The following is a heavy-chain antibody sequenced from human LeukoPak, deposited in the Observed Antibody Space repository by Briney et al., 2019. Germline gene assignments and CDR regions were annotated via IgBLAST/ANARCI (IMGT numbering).Heavy chain of an antibody. CDR2: IYHSGST. CDR3: ARTSGSYAFDI. J-gene: IGHJ3*02. Sequence: LRLSCAASGFTFDDYAMHWVRQAPGKGLEWIGYIYHSGSTYYNPSLKSRVTISVDRSKNQFSLKLSSVTAADTAVYYCARTSGSYAFDIWGQGTMVTVSS. V-gene: IGHV4-30-2*01. CDR1: GFTFDDYA. D-gene: IGHD1-26*01.